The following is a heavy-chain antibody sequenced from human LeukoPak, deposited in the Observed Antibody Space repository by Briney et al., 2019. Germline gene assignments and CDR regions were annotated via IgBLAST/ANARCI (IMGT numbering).Heavy chain of an antibody. CDR1: GDSISSSSYY. Sequence: SETLSLTCTVSGDSISSSSYYWGWIRQPPGKGLEWIGSIYYSGSTYYNPSLKSRVTISVDTSKNQFSLKLSSVTAADTAVYYCARDITGSFDYWGQGNLVTVSS. CDR2: IYYSGST. V-gene: IGHV4-39*07. J-gene: IGHJ4*02. D-gene: IGHD1-14*01. CDR3: ARDITGSFDY.